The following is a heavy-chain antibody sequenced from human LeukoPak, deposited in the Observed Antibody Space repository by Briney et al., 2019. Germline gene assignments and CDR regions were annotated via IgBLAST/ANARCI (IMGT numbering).Heavy chain of an antibody. V-gene: IGHV4-59*01. CDR1: GASLRSYY. CDR3: ARDTRSYDTSGFYYFDY. Sequence: SETLSLTCSVSGASLRSYYWNWIRQPPGRDLEWIGSIYYNGNPNYNPSLESRVTMSLDSSRQQFSLKLRFVTAADTAMYYCARDTRSYDTSGFYYFDYWGQGARVTVSS. CDR2: IYYNGNP. J-gene: IGHJ4*02. D-gene: IGHD3-22*01.